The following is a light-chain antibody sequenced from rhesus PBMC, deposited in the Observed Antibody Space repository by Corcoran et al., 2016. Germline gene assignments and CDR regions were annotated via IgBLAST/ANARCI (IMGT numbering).Light chain of an antibody. CDR2: EVS. Sequence: QSAPIQSPSVSGSVGQSVSISCTGTSSDIRRYNYVSWYQQHPGTAPTLMIYEVSKRPSGVSDRFSGSKSGNTASLTISGLQAEDEADYYCSSYAGSNTFYIFGAGTRLTVL. J-gene: IGLJ1*01. CDR3: SSYAGSNTFYI. CDR1: SSDIRRYNY. V-gene: IGLV2-32*02.